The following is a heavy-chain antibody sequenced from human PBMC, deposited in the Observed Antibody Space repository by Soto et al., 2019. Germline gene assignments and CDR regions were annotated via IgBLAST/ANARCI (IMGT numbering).Heavy chain of an antibody. J-gene: IGHJ6*02. Sequence: ASVKVFCKASGCTFTGYYMHWVRQAPGQGLEWMGWINPNSGGTNYAQKFQGRVTMTRDTSISTAYMELSSLRSEDTAVYSCARVNSYGSFYHGMDVWGQGTTVTVSS. V-gene: IGHV1-2*02. D-gene: IGHD5-18*01. CDR3: ARVNSYGSFYHGMDV. CDR2: INPNSGGT. CDR1: GCTFTGYY.